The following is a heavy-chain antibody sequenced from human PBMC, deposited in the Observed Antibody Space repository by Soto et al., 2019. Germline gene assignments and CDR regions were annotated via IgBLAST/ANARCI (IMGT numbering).Heavy chain of an antibody. CDR3: ARVPDIVVVPAAIEEYYYYYMDV. J-gene: IGHJ6*03. D-gene: IGHD2-2*01. Sequence: GESLKISCKGSGYSFTSYWISWVRQAPGQGLEWMGWISAYNGNTNYAQKLQGRVTMTTDTSTSTAYMELRSLRSDDTAVYYCARVPDIVVVPAAIEEYYYYYMDVWGKGTTVTVSS. V-gene: IGHV1-18*04. CDR1: GYSFTSYW. CDR2: ISAYNGNT.